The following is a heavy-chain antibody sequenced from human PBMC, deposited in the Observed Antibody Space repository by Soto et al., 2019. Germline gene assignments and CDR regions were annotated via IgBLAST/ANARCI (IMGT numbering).Heavy chain of an antibody. CDR3: ARGDTPMITGMDSFDI. J-gene: IGHJ3*02. CDR2: IKQDGTEK. V-gene: IGHV3-7*01. D-gene: IGHD5-18*01. Sequence: GGSLRLSCAASGFTFSRYWMNWVRQAPGKGLEWVANIKQDGTEKNYVDSVKGRSTISRDNARNSLYLQMDSLRAEDTAVYFCARGDTPMITGMDSFDIWGQGTMVTVSS. CDR1: GFTFSRYW.